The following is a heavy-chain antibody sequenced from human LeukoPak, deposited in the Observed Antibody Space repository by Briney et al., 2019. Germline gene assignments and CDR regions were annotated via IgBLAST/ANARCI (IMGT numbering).Heavy chain of an antibody. V-gene: IGHV3-33*01. CDR2: ICHDGTNT. Sequence: PGGSLRLSCAASGFTFSAYGMHWVRQAPGKGLEWVAFICHDGTNTFYADSVKGRFTISRDNSKNTVYLEMNSLRAEDTAVYYCARDGTGTTLVRGVMGNFDYWGQGTLVTVSS. J-gene: IGHJ4*02. D-gene: IGHD3-10*01. CDR3: ARDGTGTTLVRGVMGNFDY. CDR1: GFTFSAYG.